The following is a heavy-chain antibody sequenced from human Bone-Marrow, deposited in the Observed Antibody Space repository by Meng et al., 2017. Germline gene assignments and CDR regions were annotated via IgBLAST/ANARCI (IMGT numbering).Heavy chain of an antibody. CDR3: ARGRASCSSGGCSLGWFDP. Sequence: GHLKESGPGLVKPVQSLSLTCSVSGGSINSAGYYWSWIRQHPGKGLEWIGYIYYTENTYYNPSLKSPMTISLDKSKNQFSLKLNSVTVADTAVYYCARGRASCSSGGCSLGWFDPWGQGTLVTVSS. D-gene: IGHD2-15*01. V-gene: IGHV4-31*01. CDR2: IYYTENT. J-gene: IGHJ5*02. CDR1: GGSINSAGYY.